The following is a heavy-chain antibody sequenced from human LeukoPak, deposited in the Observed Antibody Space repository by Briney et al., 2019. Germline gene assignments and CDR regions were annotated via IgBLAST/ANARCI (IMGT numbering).Heavy chain of an antibody. CDR1: GFTFDDYT. CDR3: AKDENSSGLSH. J-gene: IGHJ4*02. Sequence: GGSLRLSCAASGFTFDDYTMHWVRQAPGKGLEWVAGIAYDGNNKFYADSVKGRFTISRDNSKNTLFLQMNSLRAEDTAVYYCAKDENSSGLSHWGQGTLVTVSS. V-gene: IGHV3-30*18. CDR2: IAYDGNNK. D-gene: IGHD3-22*01.